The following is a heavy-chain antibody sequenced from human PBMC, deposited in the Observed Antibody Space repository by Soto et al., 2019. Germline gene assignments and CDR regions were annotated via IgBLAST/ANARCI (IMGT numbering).Heavy chain of an antibody. CDR2: IYYSGST. CDR1: GGSISSYY. Sequence: PSEPLSLTCTVSGGSISSYYWSWIRQPPGKGLEWIGYIYYSGSTNYNPSLKSRVTISVDTSKNQFSLKLSSVTAADTAVYYCARGRGQLERRPIYFDYWGQGTLVTVSS. D-gene: IGHD1-1*01. J-gene: IGHJ4*02. CDR3: ARGRGQLERRPIYFDY. V-gene: IGHV4-59*01.